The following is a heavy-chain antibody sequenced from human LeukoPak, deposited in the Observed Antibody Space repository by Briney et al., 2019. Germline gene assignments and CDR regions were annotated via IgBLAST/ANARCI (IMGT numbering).Heavy chain of an antibody. V-gene: IGHV5-10-1*01. CDR3: ASSDRAKTNTAMAN. D-gene: IGHD5-18*01. CDR2: IDPSDSYT. J-gene: IGHJ4*02. Sequence: EESLRISCKGSGYSFTSYWISWVRQMPGEGLEWMGRIDPSDSYTNYSPSFQGHVTTSADKSISTAYLQWSSLKASDTAMYYCASSDRAKTNTAMANWGQGTLVTVSS. CDR1: GYSFTSYW.